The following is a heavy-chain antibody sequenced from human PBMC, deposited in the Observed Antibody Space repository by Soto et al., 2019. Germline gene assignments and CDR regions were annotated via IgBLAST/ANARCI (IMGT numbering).Heavy chain of an antibody. Sequence: GESLKISCKGSGYSFTSYWIGWVRQMTGKGLEWMWIIYPGDSDTRYSPSFQGQVTISADKSISTAYLQWGSLKASYTAMYYCARRRSGSGFDYWGQGTLVTVSS. CDR3: ARRRSGSGFDY. J-gene: IGHJ4*02. CDR1: GYSFTSYW. D-gene: IGHD6-25*01. V-gene: IGHV5-51*01. CDR2: IYPGDSDT.